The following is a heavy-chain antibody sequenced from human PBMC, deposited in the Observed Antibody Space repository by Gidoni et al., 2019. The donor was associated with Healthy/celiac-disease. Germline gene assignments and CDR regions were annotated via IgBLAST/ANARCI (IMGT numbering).Heavy chain of an antibody. CDR1: GFTFSSYA. Sequence: QVQLVESGGGVVQPGRSLRLSCAASGFTFSSYAMHWVRQAPGKGLEWVAVISYDGSNKYYADSVKGRFTISRDNSKNTLYLQMNSLRAEDTAVYYCAIPGDYWGQGTLVTVSS. CDR2: ISYDGSNK. CDR3: AIPGDY. V-gene: IGHV3-30-3*01. J-gene: IGHJ4*02.